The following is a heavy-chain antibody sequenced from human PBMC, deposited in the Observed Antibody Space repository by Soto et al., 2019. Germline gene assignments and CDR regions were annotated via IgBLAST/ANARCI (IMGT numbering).Heavy chain of an antibody. CDR2: IKQDGSEK. D-gene: IGHD2-8*01. J-gene: IGHJ4*02. CDR3: ARECGLMVYNAKMSSGCLLG. CDR1: GFTFSSYW. Sequence: GGSLRLSCAASGFTFSSYWMSWVRQAPGKGLEWVANIKQDGSEKYYVDSVKGRFTISRDNAKNSLYLQMNSLRAEDTAVYYCARECGLMVYNAKMSSGCLLGWGQGTLVTVSS. V-gene: IGHV3-7*01.